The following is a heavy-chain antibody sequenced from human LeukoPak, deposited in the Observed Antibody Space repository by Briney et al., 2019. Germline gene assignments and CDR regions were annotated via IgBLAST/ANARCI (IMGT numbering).Heavy chain of an antibody. CDR1: GGTFSSYA. J-gene: IGHJ5*02. CDR3: ARDGSGSLGGWFDP. V-gene: IGHV1-69*04. Sequence: SVKVSCKASGGTFSSYAISWVRQAPGQGLEWMGRIIPILGIANYAQKFQGRVTITADKSTSTAYMELSSLRSEDTAVYYCARDGSGSLGGWFDPWGQGTLVTVS. CDR2: IIPILGIA. D-gene: IGHD3-10*01.